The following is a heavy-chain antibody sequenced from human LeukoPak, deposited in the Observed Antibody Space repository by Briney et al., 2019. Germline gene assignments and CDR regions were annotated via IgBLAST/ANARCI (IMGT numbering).Heavy chain of an antibody. J-gene: IGHJ5*02. CDR3: ANGGGAATGRSVPWFDP. CDR2: ISGSGGST. CDR1: GFTFSSYA. V-gene: IGHV3-23*01. Sequence: PGGSLRLSCAASGFTFSSYAMRWVRQAPGKGLEWVSAISGSGGSTYYADSVKGRFTISRDNSKNTLYLQMNSLRAEDTAVYYCANGGGAATGRSVPWFDPWGQGTLVTVSS. D-gene: IGHD3-16*01.